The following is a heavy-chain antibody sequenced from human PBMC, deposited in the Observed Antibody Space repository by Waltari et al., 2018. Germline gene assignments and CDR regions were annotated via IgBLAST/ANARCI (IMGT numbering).Heavy chain of an antibody. CDR1: GGSISSYY. Sequence: QVQLQESGPGLVKPSETLSLTCTVSGGSISSYYWSWIRQPPGKGREWIGYIYYIGSTNYNPSLKSRVTISVDTSKNQFSLKLSSVTAADTAVYYCARQRYSSSLGTFDYWGQGTLVTVSS. CDR3: ARQRYSSSLGTFDY. V-gene: IGHV4-59*01. J-gene: IGHJ4*02. CDR2: IYYIGST. D-gene: IGHD6-13*01.